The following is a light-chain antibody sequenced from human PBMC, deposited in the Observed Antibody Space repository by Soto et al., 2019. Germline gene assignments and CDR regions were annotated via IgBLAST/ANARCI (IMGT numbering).Light chain of an antibody. CDR3: QQYGSSPWT. CDR1: QSVSRSY. J-gene: IGKJ1*01. Sequence: EIVLTQSPGTLSLSPGDRATLSCRASQSVSRSYLGWYQQKPGQAPRLLMYGASSRATGIPDRFSGSGSGTDFTLTISRLEPEDFAVYYCQQYGSSPWTFGQGTKVDI. V-gene: IGKV3-20*01. CDR2: GAS.